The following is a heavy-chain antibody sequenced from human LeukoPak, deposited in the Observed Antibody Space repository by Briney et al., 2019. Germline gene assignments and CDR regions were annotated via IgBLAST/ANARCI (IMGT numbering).Heavy chain of an antibody. CDR3: AKDWDPAVLWELGAY. D-gene: IGHD1-26*01. J-gene: IGHJ4*02. CDR2: ISGSGGST. V-gene: IGHV3-23*01. Sequence: TGGSLRLSCAASGFTFSSYAMSWVRQAPGKGLEWVSAISGSGGSTYYADSVKGRFTISRDNSKNTLYLQMNSLRAEDTAVYYCAKDWDPAVLWELGAYWGQGTLVTVSS. CDR1: GFTFSSYA.